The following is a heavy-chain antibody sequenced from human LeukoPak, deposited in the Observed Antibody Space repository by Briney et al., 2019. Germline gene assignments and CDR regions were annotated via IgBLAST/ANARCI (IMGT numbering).Heavy chain of an antibody. CDR2: INPSGGST. J-gene: IGHJ6*03. V-gene: IGHV1-46*01. D-gene: IGHD2-15*01. CDR1: GYTFTSYY. CDR3: ARGYCSGGSCYYYYYYYYYMDV. Sequence: ASVKVSCKASGYTFTSYYMHWVRQAPGQGLEWMGIINPSGGSTSYAQKFQGRVTMTRDTSTSTVYMELSSLRSEDTAVYYCARGYCSGGSCYYYYYYYYYMDVWGKGTTVTVS.